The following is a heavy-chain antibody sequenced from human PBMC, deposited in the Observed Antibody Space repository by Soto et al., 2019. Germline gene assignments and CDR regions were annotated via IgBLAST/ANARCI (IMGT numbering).Heavy chain of an antibody. V-gene: IGHV3-33*01. Sequence: PRGSLRLSCAASGLTFSSYVMHWVRQAPGKGLEWVAVIWYDGSNKYYADSVKGRFTISRDNSKNTLYLQMNSLRAEDTAVYYCARDGNYYDSSGYTPRPSDAFDIWGQGTMVTVSS. CDR2: IWYDGSNK. CDR3: ARDGNYYDSSGYTPRPSDAFDI. D-gene: IGHD3-22*01. J-gene: IGHJ3*02. CDR1: GLTFSSYV.